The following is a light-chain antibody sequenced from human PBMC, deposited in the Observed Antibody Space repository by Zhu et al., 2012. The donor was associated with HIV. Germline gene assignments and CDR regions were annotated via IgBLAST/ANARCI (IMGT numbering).Light chain of an antibody. V-gene: IGKV3-20*01. CDR2: GAS. Sequence: EIVLTQSPVTLSVSPGEGATLSCRASQSVSSDLAWYQQKPGQAPRLLIYGASSRATGIPARFSGSGSGTDFTLTISRLEPEDIAVYYCQQYVSSPPTFGQGAKLEIK. CDR3: QQYVSSPPT. J-gene: IGKJ2*01. CDR1: QSVSSD.